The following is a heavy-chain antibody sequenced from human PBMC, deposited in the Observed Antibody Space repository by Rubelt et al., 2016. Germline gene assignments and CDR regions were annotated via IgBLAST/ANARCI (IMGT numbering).Heavy chain of an antibody. D-gene: IGHD1-20*01. CDR2: IVVGSGNT. V-gene: IGHV1-58*02. CDR1: GFTFTSSA. Sequence: QLVQSGAEVKKPGTSVKVSCKASGFTFTSSAMQWVRQARGQRLEWIGWIVVGSGNTNFAQKFQERVTITRDMSTSTAYMELSSLRSEDTAVYYCAATRRANWNYIDYWGQGTLVTVSS. CDR3: AATRRANWNYIDY. J-gene: IGHJ4*02.